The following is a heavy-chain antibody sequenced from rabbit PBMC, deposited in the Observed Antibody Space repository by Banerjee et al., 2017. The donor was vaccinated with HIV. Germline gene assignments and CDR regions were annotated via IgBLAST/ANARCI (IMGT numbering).Heavy chain of an antibody. Sequence: QSLEESGGDLVKPGASLTLTCTASGFSFSSRYYMCWVRQAPGKGLEWITCIYTSSSFTYYASWAKGRFTISKTSSTTVTLQMTSLTAADTATYFCARGSAVSSGGACLGLWGPGTLVTVS. CDR2: IYTSSSFT. CDR3: ARGSAVSSGGACLGL. CDR1: GFSFSSRYY. D-gene: IGHD1-1*01. J-gene: IGHJ6*01. V-gene: IGHV1S40*01.